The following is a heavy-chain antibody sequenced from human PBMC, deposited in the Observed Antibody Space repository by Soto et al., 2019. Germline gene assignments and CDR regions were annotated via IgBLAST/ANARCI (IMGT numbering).Heavy chain of an antibody. D-gene: IGHD3-3*01. CDR1: GFTFSSYA. J-gene: IGHJ4*02. CDR3: ASPPFSRFLDPRGDY. Sequence: GGSLRLSCSASGFTFSSYAMSWVRQAPGKGLEWVSAISGSGGSTYYADSVKGRFTISRDNSKNTLYLQMNSLRAEDTAVYYCASPPFSRFLDPRGDYWGQGTLVTVSS. CDR2: ISGSGGST. V-gene: IGHV3-23*01.